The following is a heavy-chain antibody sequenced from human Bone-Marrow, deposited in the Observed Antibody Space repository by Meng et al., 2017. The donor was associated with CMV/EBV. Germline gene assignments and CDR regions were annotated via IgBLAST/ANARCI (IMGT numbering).Heavy chain of an antibody. CDR3: ARASGYYINAFDP. CDR1: GGSISSYY. D-gene: IGHD2/OR15-2a*01. Sequence: ESLKISCTVSGGSISSYYWSWIRQPPGKGLEWIGYIYYSGSTNYNPSLKSRVTISVDTSKNLFSLKLSSVTAADTAVYYCARASGYYINAFDPWGQGIMVTVSS. J-gene: IGHJ3*01. V-gene: IGHV4-59*01. CDR2: IYYSGST.